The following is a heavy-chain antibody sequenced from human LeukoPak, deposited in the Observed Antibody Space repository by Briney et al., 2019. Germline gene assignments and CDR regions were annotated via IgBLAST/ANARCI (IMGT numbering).Heavy chain of an antibody. Sequence: GGSLRLSCAASRFTFNNYVMLWVRQAPGKGLEWVAVIWYDGSNKNYADSVKGRFTVSRDNSKNTLYLQMNSLRAEDTAVYYCARDSSQWLADYWGQGTLVTVSS. D-gene: IGHD6-19*01. CDR2: IWYDGSNK. CDR1: RFTFNNYV. CDR3: ARDSSQWLADY. V-gene: IGHV3-33*08. J-gene: IGHJ4*02.